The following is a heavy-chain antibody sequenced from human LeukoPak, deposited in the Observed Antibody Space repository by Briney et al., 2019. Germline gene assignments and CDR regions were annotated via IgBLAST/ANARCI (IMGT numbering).Heavy chain of an antibody. CDR3: ASPGEYCGGDCYFDY. V-gene: IGHV5-51*01. D-gene: IGHD2-21*02. CDR1: GYSFTSYW. Sequence: GESLKIPCKGSGYSFTSYWIGWVRQMPGKGLEWMGIIYPGDSDTRYSPSFQGQVTISADKSISTAYLQWSSLKASDTAMYYCASPGEYCGGDCYFDYWGQGTLVTVSS. J-gene: IGHJ4*02. CDR2: IYPGDSDT.